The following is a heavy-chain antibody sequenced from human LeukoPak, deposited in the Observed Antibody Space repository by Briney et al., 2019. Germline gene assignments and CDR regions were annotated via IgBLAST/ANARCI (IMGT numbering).Heavy chain of an antibody. D-gene: IGHD2-21*02. V-gene: IGHV3-66*01. CDR1: GLTVSRKF. CDR3: ASCGDDCDPRETAWVDFLH. Sequence: GESLRLSCVVSGLTVSRKFMDWVRQAPGKGLEWVSGIYDDGSTFYADSVKGRFSISRDSSRNTLSLQMSSLRAEDTAVYFCASCGDDCDPRETAWVDFLHWGQGTLVTVSS. CDR2: IYDDGST. J-gene: IGHJ1*01.